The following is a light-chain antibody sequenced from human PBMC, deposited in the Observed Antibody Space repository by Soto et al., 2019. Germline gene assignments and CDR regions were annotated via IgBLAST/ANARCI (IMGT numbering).Light chain of an antibody. CDR1: QSVSRN. J-gene: IGKJ1*01. V-gene: IGKV3-15*01. CDR2: GAA. Sequence: EIVMTQSPATLSVSPGERATLSCRASQSVSRNLAWYQQNHGQAPRSLIYGAATRATGIPARFSGSGSGTEFTLTISSMLSEDFSVYYCQQYNSWPPWTFGQGTKVEIK. CDR3: QQYNSWPPWT.